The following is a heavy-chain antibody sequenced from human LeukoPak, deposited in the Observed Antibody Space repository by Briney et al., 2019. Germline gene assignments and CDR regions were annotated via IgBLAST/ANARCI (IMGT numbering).Heavy chain of an antibody. CDR2: TYYRSKWHN. V-gene: IGHV6-1*01. CDR1: GDSVSSSSAV. J-gene: IGHJ4*02. CDR3: AGTTDYSSFLAF. D-gene: IGHD4-11*01. Sequence: SQTLSLTCAVSGDSVSSSSAVWNWIRQSPSRGLEWLGRTYYRSKWHNEYAESVKSRISITSDTSKNQFSLQLNSVAPEDTAEYFCAGTTDYSSFLAFWGQGTLVTVSS.